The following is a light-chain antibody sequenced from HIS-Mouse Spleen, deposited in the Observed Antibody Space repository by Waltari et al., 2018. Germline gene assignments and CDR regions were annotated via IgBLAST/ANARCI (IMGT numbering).Light chain of an antibody. V-gene: IGLV8-61*01. Sequence: QTVVTQEPSFSVSPGGTVTLTCGLSSGSVSTSYYPSWYQQTPGQAPRTLIYSTNTRSSGVPDRFSGSSSGTMATLTISGAQVEDEADYYCYSTDSSGNHRVFGGGTKLTVL. CDR3: YSTDSSGNHRV. J-gene: IGLJ2*01. CDR1: SGSVSTSYY. CDR2: STN.